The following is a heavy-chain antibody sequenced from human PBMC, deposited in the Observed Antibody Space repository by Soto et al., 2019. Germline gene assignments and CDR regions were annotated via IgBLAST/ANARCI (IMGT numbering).Heavy chain of an antibody. D-gene: IGHD3-16*01. Sequence: SETLSLTCTVSGASMSNYYGSWIRQPPGKGLEHIGYVYYTGNTNYNPSLKSRVTISVDTSNNQFSLKLTSVTTADTAIYYCARWGRTFGGVVWGQGILVTVSS. CDR2: VYYTGNT. CDR1: GASMSNYY. CDR3: ARWGRTFGGVV. V-gene: IGHV4-59*01. J-gene: IGHJ4*02.